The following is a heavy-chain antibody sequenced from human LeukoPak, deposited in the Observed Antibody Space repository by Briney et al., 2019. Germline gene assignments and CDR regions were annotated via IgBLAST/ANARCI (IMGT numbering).Heavy chain of an antibody. CDR2: IYYSGST. CDR3: ARTEEAYYYDSSGYTNWFDP. J-gene: IGHJ5*02. V-gene: IGHV4-30-4*01. Sequence: PSETLSLTCTVSGGSISSGDYYWSWIRQPPGKGLERIGYIYYSGSTYYNPSLKSRVTISVDTSKNQFSLKLSSVTAADTAVYYCARTEEAYYYDSSGYTNWFDPWGQGTLVTVSS. D-gene: IGHD3-22*01. CDR1: GGSISSGDYY.